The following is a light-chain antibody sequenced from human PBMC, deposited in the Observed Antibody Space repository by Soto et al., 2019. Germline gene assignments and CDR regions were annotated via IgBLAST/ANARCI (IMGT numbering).Light chain of an antibody. Sequence: SYELTQPPSVSVSPGQTASITCSGAKLGDKYIYWYQQKPGQSPVVVIYRDNTRPSGIPERFSGSNSGSTATLTISGTQAMDEADYFCQAWDSSTAGVVFGGGTKLTVL. CDR2: RDN. CDR3: QAWDSSTAGVV. V-gene: IGLV3-1*01. CDR1: KLGDKY. J-gene: IGLJ2*01.